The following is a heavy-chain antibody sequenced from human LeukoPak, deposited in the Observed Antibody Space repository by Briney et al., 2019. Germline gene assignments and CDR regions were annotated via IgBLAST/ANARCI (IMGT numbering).Heavy chain of an antibody. CDR2: INDNGGRT. D-gene: IGHD1-26*01. J-gene: IGHJ4*02. CDR3: VKDVGGSYAFDY. CDR1: GFTFSRHA. Sequence: GGSLRLSCSASGFTFSRHAMHWVRQAPGKGLEYVSGINDNGGRTHYGDSVKGRFSISRDNSKNTLHLQMSTLRAEDTALYYCVKDVGGSYAFDYWGQGILVTVAS. V-gene: IGHV3-64D*09.